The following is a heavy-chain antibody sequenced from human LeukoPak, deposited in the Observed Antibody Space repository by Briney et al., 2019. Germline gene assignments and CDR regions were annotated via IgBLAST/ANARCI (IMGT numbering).Heavy chain of an antibody. D-gene: IGHD1-26*01. V-gene: IGHV1-69*04. J-gene: IGHJ4*02. Sequence: SVKVSCKASGGTFSSYAISWVRQAPGQGLEWMGRIIPILGIANYAQKFQGRVTITADKSTSTAYMELSSLRSEDTAVYYCAREERTKYYFDYWGQGTLVTVSS. CDR2: IIPILGIA. CDR1: GGTFSSYA. CDR3: AREERTKYYFDY.